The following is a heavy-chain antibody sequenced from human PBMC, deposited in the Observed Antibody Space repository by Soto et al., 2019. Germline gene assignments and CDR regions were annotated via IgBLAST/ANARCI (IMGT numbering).Heavy chain of an antibody. J-gene: IGHJ5*02. CDR3: ARALTYGSASYYKGGWFDP. Sequence: ASVKVSCKASGYTFTGYYMHWVRQAPGQGLEWMGWINPNSGGTNYAQKFQGRVTMTRDTSISTAYMELSRLRSDDTAVYYCARALTYGSASYYKGGWFDPWGQGTLVTVSS. D-gene: IGHD3-10*01. V-gene: IGHV1-2*02. CDR1: GYTFTGYY. CDR2: INPNSGGT.